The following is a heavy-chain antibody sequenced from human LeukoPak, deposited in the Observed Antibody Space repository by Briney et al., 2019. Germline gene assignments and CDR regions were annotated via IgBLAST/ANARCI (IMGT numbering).Heavy chain of an antibody. Sequence: SQTLSLTCTVSGGSISSGDYYWSWIRQPPGKGLEWIGYIYYSGSTYYNPSLKSRVTISVDTSKNQFSLKLSSVTAADTAVCYCARGIGAAAGTWFWFDPWGQGTLVTVSS. V-gene: IGHV4-30-4*01. J-gene: IGHJ5*02. CDR3: ARGIGAAAGTWFWFDP. CDR1: GGSISSGDYY. D-gene: IGHD6-13*01. CDR2: IYYSGST.